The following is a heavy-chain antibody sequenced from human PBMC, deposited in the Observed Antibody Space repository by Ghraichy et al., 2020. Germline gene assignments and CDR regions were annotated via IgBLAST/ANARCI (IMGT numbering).Heavy chain of an antibody. D-gene: IGHD2-8*01. J-gene: IGHJ6*02. CDR2: IIPIFGTA. V-gene: IGHV1-69*06. CDR1: GGTFSSYA. Sequence: SVKGSCKASGGTFSSYAISWVRQAPGQGLEWMGGIIPIFGTANYAQKFQGRVTITADKSTSTAYMELSSLRSEDTAVYYCASAESYCTNGVCYTPTHYYYGMDVWGQGTTVTVSS. CDR3: ASAESYCTNGVCYTPTHYYYGMDV.